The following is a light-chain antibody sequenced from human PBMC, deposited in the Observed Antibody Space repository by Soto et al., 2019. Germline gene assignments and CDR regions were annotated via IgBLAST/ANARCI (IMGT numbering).Light chain of an antibody. CDR3: QQRSNWPLFT. CDR1: QSVSSY. CDR2: DAS. J-gene: IGKJ3*01. V-gene: IGKV3-11*01. Sequence: EIVLTQSPATLSLSPGERATLSCRASQSVSSYLAWYQQKPDQAPRLLIYDASNRATGIPARFSGSGSGTDFSLTISSLEAEDVAVYDCQQRSNWPLFTFGPGTKVDIK.